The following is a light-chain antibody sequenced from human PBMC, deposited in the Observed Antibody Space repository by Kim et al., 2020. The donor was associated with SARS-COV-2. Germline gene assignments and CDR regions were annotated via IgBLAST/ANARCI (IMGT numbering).Light chain of an antibody. V-gene: IGKV3-15*01. J-gene: IGKJ2*01. CDR3: QQYSDWPPGDT. CDR2: GAS. CDR1: QSVSSH. Sequence: PGERATLPCRASQSVSSHLAWYQQRPGQPPRLLIYGASTRATGIPARFSGSGSGTEFTLTISSLQSEDFAIYFCQQYSDWPPGDTFGQGTKVDIK.